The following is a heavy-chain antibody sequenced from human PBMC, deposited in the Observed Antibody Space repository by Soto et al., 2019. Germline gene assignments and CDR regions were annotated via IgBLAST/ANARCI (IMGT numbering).Heavy chain of an antibody. V-gene: IGHV3-33*01. J-gene: IGHJ4*02. CDR2: IWYDGSNK. D-gene: IGHD5-12*01. CDR1: GFTFSSYG. Sequence: GGSLRLSCAASGFTFSSYGMHWVRQAPGKGLEWVAVIWYDGSNKYYADSVKGRFTISRDNSKNTLYLQMNSLRAEDTAVYYCARDRRAYSGYDFQFDYWGQGTLVTVSS. CDR3: ARDRRAYSGYDFQFDY.